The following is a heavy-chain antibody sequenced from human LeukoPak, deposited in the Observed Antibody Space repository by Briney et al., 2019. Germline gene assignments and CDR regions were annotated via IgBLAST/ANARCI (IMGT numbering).Heavy chain of an antibody. J-gene: IGHJ3*02. V-gene: IGHV3-30*18. CDR1: GFTFSDYG. Sequence: PGGSLRLSCAAPGFTFSDYGMHWVRQAPGKGLEWVAVISYDGSNKYCTDSVKGRFAISRDNSKNKLYLQMSNLRAEDTAVYYCTKDDSYTSSWYACDIWGQGTMVTVSS. D-gene: IGHD6-13*01. CDR2: ISYDGSNK. CDR3: TKDDSYTSSWYACDI.